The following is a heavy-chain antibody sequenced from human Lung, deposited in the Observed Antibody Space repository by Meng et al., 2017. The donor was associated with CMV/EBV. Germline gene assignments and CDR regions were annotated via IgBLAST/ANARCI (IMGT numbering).Heavy chain of an antibody. CDR1: YY. J-gene: IGHJ5*02. CDR2: VKPGGGST. Sequence: YYMHWVRRAPGRELEWMGIVKPGGGSTSYAQKFQGRITMTRDTSTSTVYMGLSSLRSEDTAVYYCARDSPRCSSTSCYPRGGWFDPWGQGTLVTVSS. V-gene: IGHV1-46*01. D-gene: IGHD2-2*01. CDR3: ARDSPRCSSTSCYPRGGWFDP.